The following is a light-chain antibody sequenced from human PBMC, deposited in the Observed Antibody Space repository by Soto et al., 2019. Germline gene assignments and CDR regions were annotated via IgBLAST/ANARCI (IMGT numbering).Light chain of an antibody. CDR2: KAS. CDR3: QQYNSYSQYT. J-gene: IGKJ2*01. CDR1: QSISTL. V-gene: IGKV1-5*03. Sequence: DIQMTQSPSTLSASVGDRVTITCRASQSISTLLAWHQQKPVKALKLLIYKASSLESGVPSRFSGSGSGTEFTLTISSLQPDDFATYYCQQYNSYSQYTFGQGTKVDIK.